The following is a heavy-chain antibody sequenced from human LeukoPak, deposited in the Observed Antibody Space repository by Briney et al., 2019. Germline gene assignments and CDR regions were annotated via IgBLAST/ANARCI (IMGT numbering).Heavy chain of an antibody. CDR1: GFTFRTAA. D-gene: IGHD3-3*01. CDR2: ISGRGTSP. V-gene: IGHV3-23*01. J-gene: IGHJ6*03. CDR3: AKLDPADFWSDDYYLYYMDV. Sequence: GGSLRLSCAASGFTFRTAAMTWVRQAPGKGLEWVSSISGRGTSPKYADSVKGRFIISRDNSNNTLYLQMISLRADDTAVYYCAKLDPADFWSDDYYLYYMDVWGKGTTVIVSS.